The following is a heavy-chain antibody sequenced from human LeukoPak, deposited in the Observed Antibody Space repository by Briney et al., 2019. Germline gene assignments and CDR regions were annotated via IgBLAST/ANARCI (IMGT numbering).Heavy chain of an antibody. J-gene: IGHJ4*02. D-gene: IGHD6-19*01. V-gene: IGHV3-48*03. CDR3: ARVGIAVAGSFDY. Sequence: PGGSLRLSCAASGFTFSSYEMNWVRQAPGKGLEWVSYISSSGSTIYYADSVKGRFTISRDNAKNSLYLQMNSLRAEDTAVYYCARVGIAVAGSFDYWGQGTLVIVSS. CDR2: ISSSGSTI. CDR1: GFTFSSYE.